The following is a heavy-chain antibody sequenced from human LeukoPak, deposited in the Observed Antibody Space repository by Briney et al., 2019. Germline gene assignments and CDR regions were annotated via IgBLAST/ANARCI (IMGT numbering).Heavy chain of an antibody. CDR2: INGGNGNT. Sequence: ASVKVSCKASGYTFTGYYMHWVRQAPGQGLEWMAWINGGNGNTKASQRFQGRVTITRDTSASTVYMELSSLRSEDTAVYYCARDVMIGTNYYFDYWGQGTLVTVSS. CDR1: GYTFTGYY. J-gene: IGHJ4*02. D-gene: IGHD1/OR15-1a*01. CDR3: ARDVMIGTNYYFDY. V-gene: IGHV1/OR15-3*02.